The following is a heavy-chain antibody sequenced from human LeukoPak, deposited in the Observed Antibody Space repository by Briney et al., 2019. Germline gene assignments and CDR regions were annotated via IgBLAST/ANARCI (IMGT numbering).Heavy chain of an antibody. J-gene: IGHJ4*02. CDR1: GFSFSSYE. CDR2: IGSSGSTV. CDR3: AREDDYDSSGYYWDY. Sequence: SGGSLRLSCAASGFSFSSYEINWVRQAPGKGLEWVSYIGSSGSTVYYADSVKGRFTISRDNAKKSLYLQMNSLRGEDTAVYYCAREDDYDSSGYYWDYWGQGTLVTVSS. D-gene: IGHD3-22*01. V-gene: IGHV3-48*03.